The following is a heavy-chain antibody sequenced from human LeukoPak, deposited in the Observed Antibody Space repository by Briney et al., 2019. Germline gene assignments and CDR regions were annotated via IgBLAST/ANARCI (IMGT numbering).Heavy chain of an antibody. J-gene: IGHJ4*02. CDR1: CGPLRCYY. V-gene: IGHV4-4*07. Sequence: SETLSLTCSVSCGPLRCYYGRGIREPPGGALEGMGRIYTRGSPNHTPSLKSRVTMSVDTSKNQFSLKLSSETAADTAVYYCARDRENYYGSGSFDYWGQGTLVTVSS. CDR2: IYTRGSP. CDR3: ARDRENYYGSGSFDY. D-gene: IGHD3-10*01.